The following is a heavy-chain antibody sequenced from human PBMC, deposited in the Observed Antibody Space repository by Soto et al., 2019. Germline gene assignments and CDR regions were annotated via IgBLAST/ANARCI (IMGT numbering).Heavy chain of an antibody. CDR1: GFSLSNARMG. Sequence: SCPTLVNPTETVTLTCTVSGFSLSNARMGVSWIRQPPGKALEWLAHIFSNDEKSYSTSLKSRLTISKDTSKSQVVLTMTNMDPVDTATYYCARVVVPAAYYYYYGMDVWGQGTTVTVSS. D-gene: IGHD2-2*01. CDR3: ARVVVPAAYYYYYGMDV. J-gene: IGHJ6*02. V-gene: IGHV2-26*01. CDR2: IFSNDEK.